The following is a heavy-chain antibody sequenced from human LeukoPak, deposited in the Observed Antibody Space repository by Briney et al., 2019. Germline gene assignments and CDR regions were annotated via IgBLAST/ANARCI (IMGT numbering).Heavy chain of an antibody. D-gene: IGHD1-7*01. J-gene: IGHJ6*03. CDR3: ARRWNYGRNYYIDV. V-gene: IGHV4-34*01. CDR2: INDSGRT. CDR1: GGSFSNYY. Sequence: NASETLSLTCAVYGGSFSNYYWSWIRQPPGKGLEWIGEINDSGRTNYNPSLMSRVTVSVDTSENQFSLRLTSVTATDTAVYYCARRWNYGRNYYIDVWGNGATVSVSS.